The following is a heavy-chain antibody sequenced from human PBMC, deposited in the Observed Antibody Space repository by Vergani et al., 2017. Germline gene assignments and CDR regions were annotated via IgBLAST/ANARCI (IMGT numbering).Heavy chain of an antibody. J-gene: IGHJ5*02. V-gene: IGHV3-33*01. Sequence: QVQLVESGGGVVQPGRSLRLSCAASGYTFNQYGLHWVRQAPGKGLEWVAVTWYDGNNKQYADSVKGRFTISKDNSQSTMYLQMNSLRDEDTGVYYCARDLRLLYGGVDPWGQGTLVTVSS. CDR2: TWYDGNNK. D-gene: IGHD5-12*01. CDR1: GYTFNQYG. CDR3: ARDLRLLYGGVDP.